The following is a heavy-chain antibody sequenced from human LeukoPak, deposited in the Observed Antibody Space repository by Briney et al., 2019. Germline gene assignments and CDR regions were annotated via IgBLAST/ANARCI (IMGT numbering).Heavy chain of an antibody. V-gene: IGHV1-18*01. CDR2: ISAYNGNT. CDR1: GYTFTSYG. Sequence: ASVKVSCKASGYTFTSYGISWVRQAPGQGLEWMGWISAYNGNTNYAQKLQGRVTMTTDTSTSTAYMELRSLRSDDTAVYYCARDTYYDFWPPRFYMDVWGKGTTVTVSS. D-gene: IGHD3-3*01. J-gene: IGHJ6*03. CDR3: ARDTYYDFWPPRFYMDV.